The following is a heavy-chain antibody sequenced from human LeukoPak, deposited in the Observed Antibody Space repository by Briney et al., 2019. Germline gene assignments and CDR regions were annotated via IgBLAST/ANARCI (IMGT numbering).Heavy chain of an antibody. CDR2: IGTAGDT. CDR3: ARADLRGYSLDY. J-gene: IGHJ4*02. Sequence: PGESLRLSCAASGFTFSSYDMHWVRQTTGRGLEWVSGIGTAGDTYSPGSVKGRFTISRENAKNSLYLQMNSLRAGDTAVYYCARADLRGYSLDYWGQGTLVTVSS. D-gene: IGHD5-18*01. V-gene: IGHV3-13*01. CDR1: GFTFSSYD.